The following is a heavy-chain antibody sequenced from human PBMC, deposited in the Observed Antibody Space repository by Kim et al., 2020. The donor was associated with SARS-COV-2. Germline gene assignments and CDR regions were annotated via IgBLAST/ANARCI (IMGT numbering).Heavy chain of an antibody. CDR2: IYYSGST. CDR1: GGSISSGGYY. Sequence: SETLSLTCTVSGGSISSGGYYWSWIRQHPGKGLEWIGYIYYSGSTYYNPSLKSRVTISVDTSKNQFSLKLSSVTAADTAVYYCARFDPLYGMDVWGQGTTVTVSS. CDR3: ARFDPLYGMDV. J-gene: IGHJ6*02. V-gene: IGHV4-31*03. D-gene: IGHD3-10*01.